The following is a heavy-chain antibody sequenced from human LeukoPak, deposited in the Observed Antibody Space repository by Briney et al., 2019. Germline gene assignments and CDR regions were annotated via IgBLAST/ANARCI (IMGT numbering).Heavy chain of an antibody. CDR3: ARLLTGSTSWHIDY. Sequence: SETLSLTCTVSGGSISSYYWSWIRQPPAKGLEWIGYIHYSGSTNYNHSLDSRVTISIDTSKNQFSLKLTSVTAADTAVYYCARLLTGSTSWHIDYWGQGNLVTVYS. CDR1: GGSISSYY. D-gene: IGHD2-2*01. J-gene: IGHJ4*02. V-gene: IGHV4-59*08. CDR2: IHYSGST.